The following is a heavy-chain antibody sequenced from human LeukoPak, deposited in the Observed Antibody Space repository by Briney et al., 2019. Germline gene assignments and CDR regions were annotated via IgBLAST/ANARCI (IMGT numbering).Heavy chain of an antibody. CDR3: ATDRERDPNVYYLV. Sequence: PGGSLRLSCAASGFTFSSYAMSWVRQAPGKGLEWVSAISGSGGSTYYADSVKGRFTISRDNSKNTLFLQINSLRAEDSAVYYCATDRERDPNVYYLVGGQGTLITVSS. D-gene: IGHD3-22*01. J-gene: IGHJ4*02. CDR1: GFTFSSYA. CDR2: ISGSGGST. V-gene: IGHV3-23*01.